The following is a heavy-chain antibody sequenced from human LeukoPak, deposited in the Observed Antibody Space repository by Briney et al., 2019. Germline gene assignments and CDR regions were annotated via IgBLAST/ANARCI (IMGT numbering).Heavy chain of an antibody. J-gene: IGHJ3*02. V-gene: IGHV4-39*07. CDR1: GGSISSSSYY. CDR2: IYYSGST. CDR3: ARLVIRVAGHDDAFDI. Sequence: SETLSLTCTVSGGSISSSSYYWGWIRQPPGKGLEWIGNIYYSGSTYYTPSLKSRVSISVDTSKNQFSLKLSSVTAADTAVYYCARLVIRVAGHDDAFDIWGQGTMVTVSS. D-gene: IGHD6-19*01.